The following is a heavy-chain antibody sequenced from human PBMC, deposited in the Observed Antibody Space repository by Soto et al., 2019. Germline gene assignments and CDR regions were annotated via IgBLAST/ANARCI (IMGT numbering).Heavy chain of an antibody. CDR2: ISSSSSYI. CDR3: ASHSSGYFVPFDY. D-gene: IGHD3-22*01. Sequence: PGGFLILSCASSGFPFSSYIMNWVRPAPGKGLEWVSSISSSSSYIYYADSVKGRFTISRDNAKNSLYLQMNSLRAEDTAVYYCASHSSGYFVPFDYGGQGTRVTVSA. CDR1: GFPFSSYI. V-gene: IGHV3-21*01. J-gene: IGHJ4*02.